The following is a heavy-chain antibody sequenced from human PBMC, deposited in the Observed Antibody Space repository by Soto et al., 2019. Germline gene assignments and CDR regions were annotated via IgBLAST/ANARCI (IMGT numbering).Heavy chain of an antibody. J-gene: IGHJ6*02. CDR2: IYYSGST. D-gene: IGHD1-26*01. CDR1: GGSVSSGSYY. CDR3: ALTRSGSYSSYYYYGMDV. V-gene: IGHV4-61*01. Sequence: SETLSLTCTVSGGSVSSGSYYWSWIRQPPGKGLEWIGYIYYSGSTNYNPSLKSRVTISVDTSKNQFSLKLSSVTAADTAVYYCALTRSGSYSSYYYYGMDVWGQGTTVTVSS.